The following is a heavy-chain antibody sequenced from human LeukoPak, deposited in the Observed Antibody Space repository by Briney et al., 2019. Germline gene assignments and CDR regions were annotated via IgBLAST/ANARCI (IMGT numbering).Heavy chain of an antibody. CDR1: GFTFSSYA. CDR3: ARAAGGLGVLPFDY. CDR2: ISSNGGST. J-gene: IGHJ4*02. D-gene: IGHD3-10*01. Sequence: GGSLRLSCAASGFTFSSYAMHWVRQAPGKGLEYVSAISSNGGSTYYANSVKGRFTISRDNSKNTLYLQMNSLRAEDTAVYYCARAAGGLGVLPFDYWGQGTLVTVSS. V-gene: IGHV3-64*01.